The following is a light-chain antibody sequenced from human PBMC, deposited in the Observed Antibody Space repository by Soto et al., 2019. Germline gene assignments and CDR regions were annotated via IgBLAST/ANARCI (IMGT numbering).Light chain of an antibody. CDR3: QVWDSSSDRV. J-gene: IGLJ2*01. CDR1: NIGSKS. Sequence: SYELTQPPSVSVAPGKTARITCGGNNIGSKSVHWYQQKPGQAPVLVIYYDNDRPSGIPERFSGSNSGNTATLTISRVEAGDEADYYCQVWDSSSDRVFGGGTKLTVL. V-gene: IGLV3-21*04. CDR2: YDN.